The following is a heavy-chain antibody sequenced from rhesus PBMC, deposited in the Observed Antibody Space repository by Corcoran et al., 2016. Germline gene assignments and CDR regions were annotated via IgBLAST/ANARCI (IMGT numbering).Heavy chain of an antibody. CDR3: ARATGAANSLSYLDY. V-gene: IGHV4-76*01. D-gene: IGHD1-44*02. CDR1: GGSISSGYD. J-gene: IGHJ4*01. Sequence: QVQLQESGPGVVKPSETLSLTCAVSGGSISSGYDWSWIRQPPGKGLEWIGYIYGSRGSTNYNPALKNRVTIATDASNNQFSPKLSSVTAADTAVYYGARATGAANSLSYLDYSCQGVLVPVSS. CDR2: IYGSRGST.